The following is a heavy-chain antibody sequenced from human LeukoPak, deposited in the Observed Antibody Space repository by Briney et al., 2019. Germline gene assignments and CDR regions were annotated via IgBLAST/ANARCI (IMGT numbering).Heavy chain of an antibody. J-gene: IGHJ4*02. V-gene: IGHV1-46*01. CDR3: ARDRDWGSSDPFDY. D-gene: IGHD7-27*01. CDR1: GYTFSSYY. Sequence: ASVKVSCKASGYTFSSYYIHWLRQAPGEGLEWMGIINPGRGNTNYAQKFQGKVALTRDTSTSTVCMELSSLRSEDTAVYYCARDRDWGSSDPFDYWGQGTLVTVSS. CDR2: INPGRGNT.